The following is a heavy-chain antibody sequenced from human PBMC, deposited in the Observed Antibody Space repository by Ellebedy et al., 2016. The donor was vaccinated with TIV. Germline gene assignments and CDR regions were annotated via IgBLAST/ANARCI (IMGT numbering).Heavy chain of an antibody. CDR2: IYCSGST. CDR1: GASISSSSYY. CDR3: ARQANYYGSGNPLGYGIDV. J-gene: IGHJ6*02. D-gene: IGHD3-10*01. Sequence: MPGGSLRLSCTVSGASISSSSYYWGCTRPPPGKRLEWLGSIYCSGSTYYNPSLKSRVTITVDTSNNQYSLTLSSVTAADTAVYYRARQANYYGSGNPLGYGIDVWGQGTTVTVSS. V-gene: IGHV4-39*01.